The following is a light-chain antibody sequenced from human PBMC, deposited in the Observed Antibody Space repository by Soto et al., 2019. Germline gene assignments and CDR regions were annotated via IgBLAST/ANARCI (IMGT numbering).Light chain of an antibody. Sequence: EIVMTHSPATLSVSPWERATLSCRASQSVSNNLAWYQQKPGQAPRLVIYSAFTRATGIPARFSGSGSGTEFTLTISGLQSEDFAVYYCQQYNKWPPWTFGQGTKVDIK. CDR3: QQYNKWPPWT. CDR2: SAF. J-gene: IGKJ1*01. V-gene: IGKV3-15*01. CDR1: QSVSNN.